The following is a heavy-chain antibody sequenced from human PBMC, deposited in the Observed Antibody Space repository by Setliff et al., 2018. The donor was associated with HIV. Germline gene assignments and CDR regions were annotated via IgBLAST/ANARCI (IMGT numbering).Heavy chain of an antibody. CDR3: ARESASTIFGVVIPSWFDP. J-gene: IGHJ5*02. CDR2: TYHSGST. D-gene: IGHD3-3*01. CDR1: GYSISRGYY. Sequence: SETLSLTCGVSGYSISRGYYWGWMRQPPGKGLEWIGTTYHSGSTYYNPSLKSRVTISVDTSQNQFSLKLTSVTAADTAVYYCARESASTIFGVVIPSWFDPWGQGILVTVSS. V-gene: IGHV4-38-2*02.